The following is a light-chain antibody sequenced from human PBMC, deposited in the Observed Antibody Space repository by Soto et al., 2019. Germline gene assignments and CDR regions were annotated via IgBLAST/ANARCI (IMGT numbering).Light chain of an antibody. V-gene: IGLV2-14*01. J-gene: IGLJ1*01. CDR2: EVS. CDR1: IHYDF. CDR3: GSYTSSSNYF. Sequence: QSALTQPASVSGSPGQSITISCTGYIHYDFVSWYQQHPGTAPKLVIYEVSNRPSGTSDRFSGSKSGHTASLTISGLQTEDEAVYYCGSYTSSSNYFFGTGTKVTVL.